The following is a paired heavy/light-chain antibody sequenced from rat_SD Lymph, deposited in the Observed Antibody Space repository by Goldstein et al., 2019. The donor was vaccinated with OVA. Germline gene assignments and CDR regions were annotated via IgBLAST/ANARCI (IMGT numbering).Heavy chain of an antibody. CDR3: ARHGATVTTYYFDY. Sequence: EVQLVESGGGLVPPGRSLKLSCAASGFTFSDYHMAWVRQAPTKGLEWIASISYGGSDTHYGDSVKGRFTISRDNARGTLYLHMDSLRPEDTATYYCARHGATVTTYYFDYWGQGVMVTVSS. CDR1: GFTFSDYH. J-gene: IGHJ2*01. V-gene: IGHV5-22*01. D-gene: IGHD1-4*01. CDR2: ISYGGSDT.
Light chain of an antibody. V-gene: IGKV3S10*01. J-gene: IGKJ1*01. Sequence: DTVLTQSPALAVSLGQRVTISCKASESVSSSMYSYIHWYQQRPGQRPKLLIYRASTLESGVPARFSGSGSGTDFTLSIDPVEADDFATYFCQQSWSDPPTFGGGTNLELK. CDR1: ESVSSS. CDR2: RAS. CDR3: QQSWSDPPT.